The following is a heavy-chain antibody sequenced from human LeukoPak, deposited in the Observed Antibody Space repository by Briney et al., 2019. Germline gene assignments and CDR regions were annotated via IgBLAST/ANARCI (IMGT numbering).Heavy chain of an antibody. D-gene: IGHD2-21*02. V-gene: IGHV7-4-1*02. CDR3: ARGEAAALAYCGGDCYYFDY. CDR1: GYTFTSYA. CDR2: INTNTGNP. Sequence: WASVKVSCKASGYTFTSYAMNWVRQAPGQGLEWMGWINTNTGNPTYAQGFTGRFVFSLDTSVSTAYLQISSLKAEDTAVYYCARGEAAALAYCGGDCYYFDYWGQGTLVTVSS. J-gene: IGHJ4*02.